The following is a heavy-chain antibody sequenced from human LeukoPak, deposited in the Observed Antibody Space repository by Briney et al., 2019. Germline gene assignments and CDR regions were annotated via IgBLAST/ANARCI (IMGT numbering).Heavy chain of an antibody. V-gene: IGHV4-59*01. CDR1: GGSISSYY. D-gene: IGHD6-19*01. Sequence: SETLSLTCTVSGGSISSYYWSWIRQPPGKRLEWIGYIYYSGSTNYNPSLKSRVTISVDTSKNQFSLKLSSVTAADTAVYYCARGGWYSASFDYWGQGTLVTVSS. CDR2: IYYSGST. CDR3: ARGGWYSASFDY. J-gene: IGHJ4*02.